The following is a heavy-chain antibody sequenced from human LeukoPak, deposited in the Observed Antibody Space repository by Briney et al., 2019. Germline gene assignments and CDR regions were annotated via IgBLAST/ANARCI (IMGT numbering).Heavy chain of an antibody. V-gene: IGHV1-18*01. Sequence: ASVKVSCKASGYTFTSYGISWVRQAPGQGLEWMGWISAYNGNTNYAQKLQGRVTMTRDTSISTAYMELSRLRSDDTAVYYCAGGTGEGYTYGRYYFDYWGQGTLVTVSS. CDR3: AGGTGEGYTYGRYYFDY. D-gene: IGHD5-18*01. CDR1: GYTFTSYG. J-gene: IGHJ4*02. CDR2: ISAYNGNT.